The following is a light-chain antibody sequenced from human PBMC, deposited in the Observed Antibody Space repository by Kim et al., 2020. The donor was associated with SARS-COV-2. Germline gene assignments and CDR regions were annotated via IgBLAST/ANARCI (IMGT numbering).Light chain of an antibody. Sequence: SPGERLTLSCRASQTVVNNLAWYQQKLGQAPRLLLYAASTRANGIAVRFSGSGSRTDFTLTITSLQSEDSAVYYCQQYNDWPSITFGRGTRLQIK. J-gene: IGKJ5*01. CDR3: QQYNDWPSIT. V-gene: IGKV3-15*01. CDR1: QTVVNN. CDR2: AAS.